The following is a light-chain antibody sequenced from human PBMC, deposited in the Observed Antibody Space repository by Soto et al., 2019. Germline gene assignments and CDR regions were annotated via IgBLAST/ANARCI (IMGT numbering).Light chain of an antibody. CDR3: QQRSNWRMT. Sequence: EIVLTQSPATLSLSAGERATLSCRASQSVSSYLAWYQQKPGQAPRLLIYDASNRATGIPARFSGSGSGTDFTLTISSLEPEDFAVYYCQQRSNWRMTFGQGTKVEIK. V-gene: IGKV3-11*01. J-gene: IGKJ1*01. CDR1: QSVSSY. CDR2: DAS.